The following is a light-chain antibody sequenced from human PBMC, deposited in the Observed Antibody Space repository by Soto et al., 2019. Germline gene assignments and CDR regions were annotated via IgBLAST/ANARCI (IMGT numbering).Light chain of an antibody. J-gene: IGKJ1*01. V-gene: IGKV3D-15*01. CDR3: QHDGFFPRT. CDR1: RGLSAS. Sequence: EKLMTQYLAALSANIGERVTMTCRASRGLSASLAWFQQKPGQAPPFLIHGASNRQAGIPARFSGSGSGTEFTLTIRSLEPEDFTVYYCQHDGFFPRTFGQGGIVDI. CDR2: GAS.